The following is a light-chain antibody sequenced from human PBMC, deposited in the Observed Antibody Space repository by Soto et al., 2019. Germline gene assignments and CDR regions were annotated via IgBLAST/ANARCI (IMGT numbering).Light chain of an antibody. Sequence: SALTQPPSASGSPGQSVTLSCTGTSSDIGGYNSVSWYQQHPGKAPRLMIYEVNKRPSGVPDRFSGSKSGYTASLTVSGLQTEDEAFYYCSSSAGIYHYLVFGGGTKLTVL. J-gene: IGLJ3*02. CDR2: EVN. V-gene: IGLV2-8*01. CDR3: SSSAGIYHYLV. CDR1: SSDIGGYNS.